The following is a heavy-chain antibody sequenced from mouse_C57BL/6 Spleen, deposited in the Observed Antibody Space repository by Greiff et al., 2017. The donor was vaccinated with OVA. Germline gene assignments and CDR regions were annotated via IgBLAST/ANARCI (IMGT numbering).Heavy chain of an antibody. CDR3: ARSRDYDWYFDV. Sequence: VKLLESGAELVRPGTSVKVSCKASGYAFTNYLIEWVKQRPGQGLEWIGVINPGSGGTNYNERFKGKATLTADKSSSTAYMQLSSLTSEDSAVYFCARSRDYDWYFDVWGTGTTVTVSS. CDR2: INPGSGGT. J-gene: IGHJ1*03. V-gene: IGHV1-54*01. D-gene: IGHD2-4*01. CDR1: GYAFTNYL.